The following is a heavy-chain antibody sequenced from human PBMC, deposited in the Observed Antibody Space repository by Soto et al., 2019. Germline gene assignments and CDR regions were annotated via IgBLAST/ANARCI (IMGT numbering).Heavy chain of an antibody. V-gene: IGHV1-2*02. CDR3: AGDNYGPLDY. Sequence: GASVKVSCKPSGYPFTDLYIHWVRQAPGLGLEWMGWIDPRSGDSRKTQRFQGRFSMTRDTSTNTVYMELSSLRSDDTAVYFCAGDNYGPLDYWGQGTLVTVSS. CDR1: GYPFTDLY. D-gene: IGHD3-10*01. CDR2: IDPRSGDS. J-gene: IGHJ4*02.